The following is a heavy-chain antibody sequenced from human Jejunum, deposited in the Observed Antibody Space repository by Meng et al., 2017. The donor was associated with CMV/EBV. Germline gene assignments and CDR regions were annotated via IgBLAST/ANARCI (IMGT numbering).Heavy chain of an antibody. CDR3: GRGSYFDY. CDR1: GYTFNTYG. D-gene: IGHD3-10*01. V-gene: IGHV1-18*01. J-gene: IGHJ4*02. CDR2: ISTYNGDT. Sequence: QVQTVQSGAEVKKPGASVKVSCKASGYTFNTYGISWVRQAPGQGLEWMGWISTYNGDTNYAQNLQGRVTMTTDTSTNTVYMELRSLRSDDTAVYYCGRGSYFDYWGQGTLVTVSS.